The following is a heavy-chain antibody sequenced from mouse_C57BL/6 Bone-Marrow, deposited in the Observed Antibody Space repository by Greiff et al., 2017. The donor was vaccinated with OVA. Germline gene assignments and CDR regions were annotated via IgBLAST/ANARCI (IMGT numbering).Heavy chain of an antibody. Sequence: QVQLQQPGAELVRPGTSVKLSCKASGYTFTNYWMHWVKQRPGQGLEWIGVIAPSDSYINYNQKFKGRATLTVDTSSSTAYMHLSSLTSEDSAVYYCALDGSRLYLHYWGQGTSLPFAS. CDR2: IAPSDSYI. CDR3: ALDGSRLYLHY. V-gene: IGHV1-59*01. D-gene: IGHD1-1*01. CDR1: GYTFTNYW. J-gene: IGHJ2*02.